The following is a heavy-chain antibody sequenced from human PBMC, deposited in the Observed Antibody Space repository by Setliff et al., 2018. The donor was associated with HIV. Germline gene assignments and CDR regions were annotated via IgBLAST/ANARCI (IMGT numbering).Heavy chain of an antibody. V-gene: IGHV3-21*01. D-gene: IGHD3-3*01. Sequence: PGGSLRLSCAASGFTFRNYNFNWVRQAPGRGLEWVSSISIGSGAAIYYAESVQGRFTVSRDNSKNSLYLQMNSLRVEDTAVYYCARDPKPKFWSGNSPFDYWGQGTLVTVSS. CDR3: ARDPKPKFWSGNSPFDY. CDR1: GFTFRNYN. CDR2: ISIGSGAAI. J-gene: IGHJ4*02.